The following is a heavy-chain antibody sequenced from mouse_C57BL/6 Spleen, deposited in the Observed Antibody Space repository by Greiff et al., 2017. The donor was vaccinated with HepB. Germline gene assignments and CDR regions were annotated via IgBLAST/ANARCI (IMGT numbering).Heavy chain of an antibody. CDR2: IDPEDGDT. V-gene: IGHV14-1*01. J-gene: IGHJ3*01. Sequence: EVQLQQSGAELVRPGASVKLSCTASGFNIKDYYMHWVKQRPEQGLEWIGRIDPEDGDTEYAPKFQGKATMTADTSSNTAYLQLSRLTSEDTAVYYSTRTDYDYAFAYWGQGTLVTVSA. CDR3: TRTDYDYAFAY. CDR1: GFNIKDYY. D-gene: IGHD2-4*01.